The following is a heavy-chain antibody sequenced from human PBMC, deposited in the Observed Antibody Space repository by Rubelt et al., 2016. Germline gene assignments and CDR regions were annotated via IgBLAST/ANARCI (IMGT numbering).Heavy chain of an antibody. CDR1: GGSISSSSYY. D-gene: IGHD3-22*01. CDR3: ARGPYFVSGYYSLYFDY. Sequence: QLQLQESGPGLVKPSETLSLTCTVSGGSISSSSYYWGWIRQPPGKGLEWIGSIYYSGSTYYNPSLKSRVTISVDTSKNQFSLKLSSVTAADTAVYYCARGPYFVSGYYSLYFDYWGQGTLVTVSS. CDR2: IYYSGST. J-gene: IGHJ4*02. V-gene: IGHV4-39*07.